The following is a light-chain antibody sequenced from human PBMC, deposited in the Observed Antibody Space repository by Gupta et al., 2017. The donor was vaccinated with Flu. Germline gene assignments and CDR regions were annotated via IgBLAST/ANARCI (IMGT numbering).Light chain of an antibody. CDR2: AAS. Sequence: GYRVTIPCRASQDISSYLAWYQQKSGKRPKLLIYAASSAQSGVPSRFSASGFGTAFTLTISSLQPEDVATYYCQKYNSAPPAFGGGTKVEIK. V-gene: IGKV1-27*01. CDR1: QDISSY. J-gene: IGKJ4*01. CDR3: QKYNSAPPA.